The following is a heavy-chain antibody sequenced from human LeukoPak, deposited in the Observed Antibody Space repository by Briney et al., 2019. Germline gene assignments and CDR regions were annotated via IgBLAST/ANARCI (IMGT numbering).Heavy chain of an antibody. CDR2: ISAYNGNT. CDR1: GYTFTSYG. D-gene: IGHD3-22*01. Sequence: ASVKVSCKASGYTFTSYGISWVRQAXGQGXXXXGWISAYNGNTNYAQKLQGRVTMTTDTSTSTAYMELRSLRSDDTAVYYCARAPDSSGYYYDYWGQGTLVTVSS. CDR3: ARAPDSSGYYYDY. V-gene: IGHV1-18*01. J-gene: IGHJ4*02.